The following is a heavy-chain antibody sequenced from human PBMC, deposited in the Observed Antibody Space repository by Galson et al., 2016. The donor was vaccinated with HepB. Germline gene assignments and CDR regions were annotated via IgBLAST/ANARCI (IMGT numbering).Heavy chain of an antibody. CDR2: IKKDGSEK. Sequence: SLRLSCAASGFPFSTYWMSWVRQAPGKGLEWVANIKKDGSEKYYVDSVKGRFTISRDNARNSMYLQMNSLKVEDTAVYYCTRVFLLGRGFNSWGQGTLVTVSS. CDR3: TRVFLLGRGFNS. V-gene: IGHV3-7*01. D-gene: IGHD3-16*01. J-gene: IGHJ4*02. CDR1: GFPFSTYW.